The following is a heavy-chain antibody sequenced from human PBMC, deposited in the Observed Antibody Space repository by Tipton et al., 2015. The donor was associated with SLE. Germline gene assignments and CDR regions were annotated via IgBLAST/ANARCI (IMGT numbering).Heavy chain of an antibody. CDR1: GYTFTGHY. Sequence: QLVQSGAEVKKPGASVKVSCKASGYTFTGHYMHWVRQAPGQGLEWMGWINPTSGVTEYAQKFQGRVTMTRDTSISTAYMELSRLRSDDTAVYYCARTIFGVVDYFDYWGQGTLVTVSS. J-gene: IGHJ4*02. D-gene: IGHD3-3*01. CDR2: INPTSGVT. V-gene: IGHV1-2*02. CDR3: ARTIFGVVDYFDY.